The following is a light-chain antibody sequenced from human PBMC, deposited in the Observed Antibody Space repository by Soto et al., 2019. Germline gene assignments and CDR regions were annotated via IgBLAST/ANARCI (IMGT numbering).Light chain of an antibody. CDR2: GAS. Sequence: EVVMTQSPAPLSVSPRERVTLSCRASQSINAHLAWYQQKPGQAPRLLIHGASTRATGIPARFSGSGFGTEFILTISSIQSEDFAVYYCQQYNTWLWTFGQGTKVEIQ. CDR1: QSINAH. J-gene: IGKJ1*01. CDR3: QQYNTWLWT. V-gene: IGKV3-15*01.